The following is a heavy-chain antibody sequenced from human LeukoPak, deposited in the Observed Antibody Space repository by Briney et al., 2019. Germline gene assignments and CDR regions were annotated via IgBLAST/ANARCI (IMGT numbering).Heavy chain of an antibody. CDR3: ARDQAGRHSDY. CDR2: ISSSGSTI. CDR1: GFTFSSYE. Sequence: GGSLRLSCAASGFTFSSYEMNWVRQAPGKVLEWVSYISSSGSTIYYADSVKGRFTISRDNAKNSLYLQMNSLRAEDSAVYYCARDQAGRHSDYWGQGTLVTVSS. V-gene: IGHV3-48*03. J-gene: IGHJ4*02. D-gene: IGHD6-13*01.